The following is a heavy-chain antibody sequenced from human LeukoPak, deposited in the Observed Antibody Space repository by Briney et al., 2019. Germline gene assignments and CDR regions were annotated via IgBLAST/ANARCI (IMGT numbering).Heavy chain of an antibody. J-gene: IGHJ4*02. CDR2: ISSSGGYI. CDR3: ARILSMVRGLIITRPFDY. Sequence: SGGSLRLSCAASGFTFSDYSMIWVRQAPGKGLEWVSAISSSGGYIYYADSVKGRFTISRDNAKNSLYLQMNSLRAEDTAIYYCARILSMVRGLIITRPFDYWGQGTLVTVSS. CDR1: GFTFSDYS. D-gene: IGHD3-10*01. V-gene: IGHV3-21*01.